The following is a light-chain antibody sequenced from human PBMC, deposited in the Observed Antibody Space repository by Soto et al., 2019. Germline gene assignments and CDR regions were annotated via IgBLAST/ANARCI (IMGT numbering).Light chain of an antibody. CDR2: GTS. V-gene: IGKV3-20*01. CDR1: QSISSSY. Sequence: EIVLTQSPGTLSLSPGERSTLSCRASQSISSSYLAWYQQKPVQAARLLIYGTSSRATVIPDRFSGNGSGTDFTLTISRLEPEDFAVYYCQQYGGSPPVTFGPGTKVDIK. CDR3: QQYGGSPPVT. J-gene: IGKJ3*01.